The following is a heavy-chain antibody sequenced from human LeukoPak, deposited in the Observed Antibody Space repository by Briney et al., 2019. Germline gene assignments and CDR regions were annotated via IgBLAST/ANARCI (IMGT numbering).Heavy chain of an antibody. V-gene: IGHV4-39*07. J-gene: IGHJ4*02. Sequence: SETLSLTCTVSGDSISSSAYYWGWIRQPPGKGLEWIGSIYYSGSTYYNPSLNSRVTISLDTSRNQFFLKLTSVTAADTAVYYCVRDGYNYGLDRFDYWGQGTLVSVSS. D-gene: IGHD5-18*01. CDR2: IYYSGST. CDR1: GDSISSSAYY. CDR3: VRDGYNYGLDRFDY.